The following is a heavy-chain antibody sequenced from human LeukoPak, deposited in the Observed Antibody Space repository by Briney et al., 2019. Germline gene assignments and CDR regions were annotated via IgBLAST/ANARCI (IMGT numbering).Heavy chain of an antibody. Sequence: GGSLRLSCAASGFTFNNYAMNWVRQAPGKGLEWVSSISGSGGNTYYADSVKGRFTISRDNAKNTLNLQMNSLRAEDTAVYYCARDLGQYYDTSDNWFDPWGQGTLVTVSS. CDR3: ARDLGQYYDTSDNWFDP. V-gene: IGHV3-23*01. D-gene: IGHD3-22*01. CDR1: GFTFNNYA. CDR2: ISGSGGNT. J-gene: IGHJ5*02.